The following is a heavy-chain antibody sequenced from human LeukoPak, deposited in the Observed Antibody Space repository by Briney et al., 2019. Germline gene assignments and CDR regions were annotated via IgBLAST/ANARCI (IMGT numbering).Heavy chain of an antibody. J-gene: IGHJ4*02. Sequence: SVKVSCKASGGTFSSYTISWVRQAPGQGLEWMGRIIPILGMANYAQKFQGRVTITADQPTSTANMELSSLKSEATAVYYCARGIDSSGVDYWGQGTLVTVSS. CDR2: IIPILGMA. V-gene: IGHV1-69*02. D-gene: IGHD6-19*01. CDR1: GGTFSSYT. CDR3: ARGIDSSGVDY.